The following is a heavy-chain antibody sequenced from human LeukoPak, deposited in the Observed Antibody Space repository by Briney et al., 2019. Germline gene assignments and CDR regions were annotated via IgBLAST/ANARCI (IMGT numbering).Heavy chain of an antibody. Sequence: GGSLRLSCAASGFTFSSYAMSWVRQAPGKGLEWVSGISGSGGRTNYADSVKGRFTISRDNSKNTLSLQMNSLRAEDTAVYYCAKDRNLYDTSGYSLFDYWGQGNLVTVSS. V-gene: IGHV3-23*01. CDR2: ISGSGGRT. J-gene: IGHJ4*02. CDR3: AKDRNLYDTSGYSLFDY. CDR1: GFTFSSYA. D-gene: IGHD3-22*01.